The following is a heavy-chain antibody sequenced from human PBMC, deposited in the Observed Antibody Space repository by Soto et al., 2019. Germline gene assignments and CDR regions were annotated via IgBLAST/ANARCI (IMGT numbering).Heavy chain of an antibody. CDR1: GFTFSDYA. CDR3: AKGERQWLVTSDFNY. J-gene: IGHJ4*02. CDR2: VSNDGRNT. Sequence: VQLVESGGGMVQPGRSLRLSCAASGFTFSDYAMHWVRQAPGKGLEWVAVVSNDGRNTHYADSVKGRFTISRDSSKNTVSQEMTSLRAEDTAAYYCAKGERQWLVTSDFNYWGQGALVTVSS. D-gene: IGHD6-19*01. V-gene: IGHV3-30*18.